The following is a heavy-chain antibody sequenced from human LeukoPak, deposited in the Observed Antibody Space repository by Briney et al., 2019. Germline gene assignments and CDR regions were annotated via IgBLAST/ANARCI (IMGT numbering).Heavy chain of an antibody. D-gene: IGHD5-12*01. CDR1: GGSISSYY. CDR3: ARGGYDSLYWYFDL. CDR2: IYYSGST. Sequence: SETLSLTCTVSGGSISSYYWSWIRQPPGKGLEWIGYIYYSGSTNYNPSLKSRVTISVDTSKNQFSLKLSSVTAADTAVYYCARGGYDSLYWYFDLWGRGTLVTVSS. V-gene: IGHV4-59*01. J-gene: IGHJ2*01.